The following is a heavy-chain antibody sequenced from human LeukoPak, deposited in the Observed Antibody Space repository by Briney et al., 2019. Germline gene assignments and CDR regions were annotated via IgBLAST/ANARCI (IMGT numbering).Heavy chain of an antibody. CDR1: GYTFTIYY. Sequence: ASVTVSFTSSGYTFTIYYMHWVRQAPGQGLEWMGIINPSGGSTSYAQKFQGRVTMTRDTSTSTVYMELSSLRSEDTAVYYCARAFSYDFWSGYSHFDYWGQGTLVTVSS. J-gene: IGHJ4*02. V-gene: IGHV1-46*01. D-gene: IGHD3-3*01. CDR2: INPSGGST. CDR3: ARAFSYDFWSGYSHFDY.